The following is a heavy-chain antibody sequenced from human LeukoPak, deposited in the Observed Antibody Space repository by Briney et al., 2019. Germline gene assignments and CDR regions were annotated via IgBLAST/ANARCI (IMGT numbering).Heavy chain of an antibody. CDR2: IYHSGST. CDR3: ARGTKPTGWFDP. J-gene: IGHJ5*02. D-gene: IGHD2-2*01. V-gene: IGHV4-30-2*01. Sequence: SETLSLTCTVSGGSISSSSYYWSWIRQPPGKGLEWIGYIYHSGSTYYNPSLKSRVTISVDRSKNQFSLKLSSVTAADTAVYYCARGTKPTGWFDPWGQGTLVTVSS. CDR1: GGSISSSSYY.